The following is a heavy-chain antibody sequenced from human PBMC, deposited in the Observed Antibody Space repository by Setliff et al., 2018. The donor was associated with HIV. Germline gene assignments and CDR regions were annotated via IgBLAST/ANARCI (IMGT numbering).Heavy chain of an antibody. J-gene: IGHJ6*03. Sequence: GGSLRLSCAASGFTFSSYAMSWVRQAPGKGLEWVSFISPSGTYIHYADSLKGRFTISRDNAKNSLYLQMTNLTAEDTATYYCARPGAEFDFWNGYFYYYYMDVWGKGTAVTVS. D-gene: IGHD3-3*01. CDR3: ARPGAEFDFWNGYFYYYYMDV. CDR2: ISPSGTYI. V-gene: IGHV3-21*01. CDR1: GFTFSSYA.